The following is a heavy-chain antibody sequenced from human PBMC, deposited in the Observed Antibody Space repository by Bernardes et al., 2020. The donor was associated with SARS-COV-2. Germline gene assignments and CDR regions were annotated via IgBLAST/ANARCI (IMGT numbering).Heavy chain of an antibody. Sequence: SGPTLVKPTQTLTLTCTFSGFSLSTSGVGVGWIRQPPGKALEWLALIYWDDDKRYSPSLNSRLTITKDTSKNQVVLTMTNMDPVDTATYYCAHRRMPFLEWLLYDGYFDYWGQGTLVTVSS. CDR3: AHRRMPFLEWLLYDGYFDY. CDR1: GFSLSTSGVG. V-gene: IGHV2-5*02. CDR2: IYWDDDK. J-gene: IGHJ4*02. D-gene: IGHD3-3*02.